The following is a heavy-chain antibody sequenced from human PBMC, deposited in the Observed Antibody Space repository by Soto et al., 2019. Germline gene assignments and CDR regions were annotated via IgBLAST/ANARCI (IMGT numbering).Heavy chain of an antibody. CDR1: GYTLTELS. V-gene: IGHV1-24*01. Sequence: ASVKVSCKVSGYTLTELSMHWVRQAPGKGLEWMGGFDPEDGETFYAQKFQGRVTMTEDTSTDTAYMELSSLRSEDTAVYYCATHPLHTAMVRGDAFDIWGQGTMVTVSS. CDR2: FDPEDGET. D-gene: IGHD5-18*01. J-gene: IGHJ3*02. CDR3: ATHPLHTAMVRGDAFDI.